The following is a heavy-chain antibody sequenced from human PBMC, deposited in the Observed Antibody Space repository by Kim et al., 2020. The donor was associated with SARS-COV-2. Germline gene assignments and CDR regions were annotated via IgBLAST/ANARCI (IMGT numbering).Heavy chain of an antibody. CDR2: ISGTGAST. J-gene: IGHJ3*02. CDR3: AKSPQCSGGSCYSIGAFEM. D-gene: IGHD2-15*01. V-gene: IGHV3-23*01. CDR1: GFTFSSYA. Sequence: GGSLRLSCVASGFTFSSYAMSWVRQAPGKGLEWVSGISGTGASTYYADSVKGRFTISRDNSENTLYLQMNSLRADDTAVYYCAKSPQCSGGSCYSIGAFEMWGQGTTVTVSS.